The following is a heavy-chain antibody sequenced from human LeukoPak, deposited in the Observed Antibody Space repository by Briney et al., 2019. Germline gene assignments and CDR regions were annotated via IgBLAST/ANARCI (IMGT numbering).Heavy chain of an antibody. CDR2: IYYSGST. CDR1: GGSISSYY. J-gene: IGHJ4*02. Sequence: SETLSLTCTVSGGSISSYYWSWIRQHPGKGLEWIGYIYYSGSTYYNPSLKSRVTISVDTSKNQFSLKLSSVTAADTAVYYCARMSARRIAAAYDDYWGQGTLVTVSS. V-gene: IGHV4-59*06. CDR3: ARMSARRIAAAYDDY. D-gene: IGHD6-13*01.